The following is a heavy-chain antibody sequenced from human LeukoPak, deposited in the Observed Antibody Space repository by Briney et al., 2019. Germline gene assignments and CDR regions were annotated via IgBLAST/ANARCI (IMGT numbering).Heavy chain of an antibody. V-gene: IGHV1-69*05. CDR1: GGTFSSYA. J-gene: IGHJ4*02. Sequence: ASVKVSCKASGGTFSSYAISWVRQAPGQGLEWMGRIIPIFSTANYAQKFQGRVTITTDESTSTAYMELSSLRSEDTAVYYCARGMGATRVFDYWGQGTLVTVSS. CDR3: ARGMGATRVFDY. CDR2: IIPIFSTA. D-gene: IGHD1-26*01.